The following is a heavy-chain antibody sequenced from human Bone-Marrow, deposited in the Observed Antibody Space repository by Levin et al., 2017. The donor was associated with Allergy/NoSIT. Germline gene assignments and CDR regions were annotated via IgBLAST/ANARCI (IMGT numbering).Heavy chain of an antibody. CDR1: GGSINSYH. J-gene: IGHJ4*02. Sequence: PSETLSLTCTVSGGSINSYHWSWIRQPPGKSLEWIGYIFHSGSSYYNPSLRSRVTISLDTSRDQFSLRLSSVTATDTAVYFCARGRLYCSGSTCYYHYFDYWGQGTRVTVSS. D-gene: IGHD2-2*01. CDR2: IFHSGSS. V-gene: IGHV4-4*08. CDR3: ARGRLYCSGSTCYYHYFDY.